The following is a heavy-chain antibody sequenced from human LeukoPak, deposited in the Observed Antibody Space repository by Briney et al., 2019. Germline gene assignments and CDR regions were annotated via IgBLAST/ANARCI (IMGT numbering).Heavy chain of an antibody. Sequence: GRSLRLSCAASGFTFSSYGMHWVRQAPGKGLEWVAVISYDGSNKYYADSVKGRFTISRDNSKNTLYLQMNSLRAGDTAVYYCAKGHGPGYCSSTSCPSGVVDYWGQGTLVTVSS. V-gene: IGHV3-30*18. J-gene: IGHJ4*02. CDR3: AKGHGPGYCSSTSCPSGVVDY. D-gene: IGHD2-2*03. CDR1: GFTFSSYG. CDR2: ISYDGSNK.